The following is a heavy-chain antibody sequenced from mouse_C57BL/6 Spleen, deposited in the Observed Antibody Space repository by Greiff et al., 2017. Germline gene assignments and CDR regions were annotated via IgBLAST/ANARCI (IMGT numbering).Heavy chain of an antibody. V-gene: IGHV1-64*01. CDR3: ALYDYDVDYFYY. D-gene: IGHD2-4*01. J-gene: IGHJ2*01. CDR2: IHPNSGST. CDR1: GYTFTSYW. Sequence: LQQPGAELVKPGASVKLSCKASGYTFTSYWMHWVKQRPGQGLEWIGMIHPNSGSTNYNERFKSKATLTVDKSSSTAYMQLSSLTSEDSAVYYCALYDYDVDYFYYWGQGTTLTVSS.